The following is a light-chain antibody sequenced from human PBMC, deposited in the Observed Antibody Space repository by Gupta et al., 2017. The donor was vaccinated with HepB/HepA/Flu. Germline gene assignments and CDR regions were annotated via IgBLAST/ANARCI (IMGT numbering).Light chain of an antibody. Sequence: QSVLTQPPPVSGAPGQRVTISCTGSSSSIGGKYDVHWYHQLPGTVPNLRFYANTIRPSGVPDRFSGSTSGASASPAPTGLQAEDEAVDYCQSHDSSSSDWVFGTGTKVTVL. CDR1: SSSIGGKYD. V-gene: IGLV1-40*01. CDR2: ANT. CDR3: QSHDSSSSDWV. J-gene: IGLJ1*01.